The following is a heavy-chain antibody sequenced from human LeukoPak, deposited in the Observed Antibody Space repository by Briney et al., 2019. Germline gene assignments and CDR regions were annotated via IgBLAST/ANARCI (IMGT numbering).Heavy chain of an antibody. CDR3: AQGQAIFGVVRGFDY. J-gene: IGHJ4*02. CDR2: IRYDGSNK. D-gene: IGHD3-3*01. V-gene: IGHV3-30*02. Sequence: GGSLRLSXAASGFTFTSYGMYWVRQAPGKGLEWLAFIRYDGSNKYYADSVKGRFTISRDNSKNTLYLQMNSLRAEDTAVYYCAQGQAIFGVVRGFDYWGQGTLVTVSS. CDR1: GFTFTSYG.